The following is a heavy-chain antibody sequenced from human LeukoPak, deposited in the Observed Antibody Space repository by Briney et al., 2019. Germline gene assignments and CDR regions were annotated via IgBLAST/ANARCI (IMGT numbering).Heavy chain of an antibody. J-gene: IGHJ1*01. CDR1: GYTFTSYA. Sequence: ASVKVSCKASGYTFTSYAMNWVRQAPGQGLEWMGWINTNTGNPTYAQGFTGRFVFSLDTSVSTAYLQISSLKAEDTAVYYCARDSVPMKVVVIADPEYFQHWGQGTLVTVSS. CDR2: INTNTGNP. CDR3: ARDSVPMKVVVIADPEYFQH. D-gene: IGHD3-22*01. V-gene: IGHV7-4-1*02.